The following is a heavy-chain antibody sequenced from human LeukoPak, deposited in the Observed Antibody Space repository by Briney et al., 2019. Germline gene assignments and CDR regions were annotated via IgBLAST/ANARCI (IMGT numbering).Heavy chain of an antibody. Sequence: ASVKVSCKASGYTFTSYGISWVRQAPGQGLEWMGWISAYNGNTNYAQKLQGRVTMTTDTSTSTAYMELRSLRSDDTAVYYCARDVPGRAYYDFWSGLYYFDYWGQGTLVTVSS. CDR2: ISAYNGNT. CDR3: ARDVPGRAYYDFWSGLYYFDY. J-gene: IGHJ4*02. D-gene: IGHD3-3*01. V-gene: IGHV1-18*01. CDR1: GYTFTSYG.